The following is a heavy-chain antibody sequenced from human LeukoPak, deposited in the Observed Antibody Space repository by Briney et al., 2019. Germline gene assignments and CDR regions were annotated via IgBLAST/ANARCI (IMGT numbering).Heavy chain of an antibody. CDR2: IHPSGIF. Sequence: SETLSLTCAVYGGSCDDYYCSWIRQPPGKGLEWIGEIHPSGIFYYNSSLVSRVTISIGTSKTQFYLRLTSVTAADTAFYYCARGRDRSKTGDLWGQGSLVTVSS. CDR3: ARGRDRSKTGDL. CDR1: GGSCDDYY. J-gene: IGHJ5*02. D-gene: IGHD5-24*01. V-gene: IGHV4-34*01.